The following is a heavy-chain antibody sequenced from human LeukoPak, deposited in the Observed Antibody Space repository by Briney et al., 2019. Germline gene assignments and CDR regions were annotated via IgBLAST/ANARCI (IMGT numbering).Heavy chain of an antibody. CDR3: AKSVTTVTTPTGY. J-gene: IGHJ4*02. CDR1: GFTFSTYG. Sequence: PGGSLRLSCAASGFTFSTYGMHWVRQAPGKGLEWVAFIRYDGSNKYYADSVKGRFTISRDNSKNTLFLQMNSLRAEDTAVYYCAKSVTTVTTPTGYWGQGTLVTVSS. V-gene: IGHV3-30*02. D-gene: IGHD4-17*01. CDR2: IRYDGSNK.